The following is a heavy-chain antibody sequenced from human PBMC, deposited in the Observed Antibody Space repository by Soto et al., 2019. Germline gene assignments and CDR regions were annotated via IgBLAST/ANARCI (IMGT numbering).Heavy chain of an antibody. CDR2: IYHSGST. CDR3: ASTVAATYWYFDL. J-gene: IGHJ2*01. D-gene: IGHD6-19*01. Sequence: PSETLCLTCAVSGGSISSSNWWSWVRQPPGKGLEWSGEIYHSGSTNYNPSLKSRVTISVDKSKNQFSLKLSSVTAADTAVYYCASTVAATYWYFDLWGRGTLVTVSS. CDR1: GGSISSSNW. V-gene: IGHV4-4*02.